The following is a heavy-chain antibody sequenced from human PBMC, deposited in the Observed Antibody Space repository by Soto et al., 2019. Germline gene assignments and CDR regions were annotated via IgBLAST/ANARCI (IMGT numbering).Heavy chain of an antibody. D-gene: IGHD3-16*01. CDR2: IYYSGST. Sequence: QVQLQESGPGLVKPSETLSLTCTVSGASIRSYFWSWIRQPPGKGLEWIGYIYYSGSTNYNPSLKTRVTMSIDTSKSQFSLKLTSVTAADTAIYYCASRGDYDPLFDYWGQGTLVPVSS. J-gene: IGHJ4*02. V-gene: IGHV4-59*01. CDR1: GASIRSYF. CDR3: ASRGDYDPLFDY.